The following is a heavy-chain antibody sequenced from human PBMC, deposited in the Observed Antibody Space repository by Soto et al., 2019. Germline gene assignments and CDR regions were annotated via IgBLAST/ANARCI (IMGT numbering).Heavy chain of an antibody. Sequence: ASVKVSCKASGYTFNRYYMHWVRQAPGQGLEWMGMINPSGTITSYAQKFQGRVTMARDTSTSTLYMDLSSLTSEDTAVYYCTRGSFLEWSYMDVWGQGTTVTVSS. CDR1: GYTFNRYY. V-gene: IGHV1-46*02. J-gene: IGHJ6*02. D-gene: IGHD3-3*01. CDR2: INPSGTIT. CDR3: TRGSFLEWSYMDV.